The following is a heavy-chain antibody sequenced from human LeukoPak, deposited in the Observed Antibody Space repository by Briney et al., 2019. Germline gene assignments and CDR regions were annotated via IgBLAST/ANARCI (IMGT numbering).Heavy chain of an antibody. CDR2: ISPSSAYT. J-gene: IGHJ4*02. V-gene: IGHV3-11*05. D-gene: IGHD6-25*01. CDR1: GFMFTDYY. CDR3: ARDLVAAATTGGYYFEY. Sequence: PGGSLRLSCAASGFMFTDYYMSWFRQTPGKGLEWLSYISPSSAYTNFADSVKGRFTISRDNAKNSLYLQMNSLRVEDTAVYYCARDLVAAATTGGYYFEYRGQGTLVTVSS.